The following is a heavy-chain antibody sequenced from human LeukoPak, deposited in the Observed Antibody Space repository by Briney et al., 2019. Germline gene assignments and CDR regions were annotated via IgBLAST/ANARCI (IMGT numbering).Heavy chain of an antibody. D-gene: IGHD2-15*01. V-gene: IGHV4-59*01. CDR2: IHYSGST. J-gene: IGHJ3*02. CDR1: GGSISSYY. CDR3: ARDLSGGSCFDI. Sequence: SETLSLTCTVSGGSISSYYWSWIRQPPGKGLEWIGYIHYSGSTNYNPSLKSRVTISVDTSKNQFSLKLSSVTAADTAVYYCARDLSGGSCFDIWGQGTMVTVSS.